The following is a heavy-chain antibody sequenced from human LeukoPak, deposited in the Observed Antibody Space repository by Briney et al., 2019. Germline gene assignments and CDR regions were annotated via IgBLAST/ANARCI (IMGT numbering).Heavy chain of an antibody. CDR1: GYTFIDYY. CDR3: AREYYDSSGTKYAFDL. D-gene: IGHD3-22*01. J-gene: IGHJ3*01. Sequence: GASVKVSCKASGYTFIDYYIRWVRQAPGQGLEWMGCIDPHSGGTKYEQKLQGRVTMTRDTSINTAYVELSRLRSDDTAVFYCAREYYDSSGTKYAFDLWGRGTMVTVSS. CDR2: IDPHSGGT. V-gene: IGHV1-2*02.